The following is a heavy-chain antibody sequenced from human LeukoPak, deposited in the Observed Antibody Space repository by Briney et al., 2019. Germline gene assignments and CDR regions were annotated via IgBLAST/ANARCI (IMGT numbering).Heavy chain of an antibody. CDR2: INWNGGST. CDR1: GFTFDDYG. D-gene: IGHD3-10*01. J-gene: IGHJ4*02. V-gene: IGHV3-20*04. CDR3: ARDSYYYGSGYFDY. Sequence: PGGSLGLSCAAPGFTFDDYGMSWVRQAPGNGLDWVSGINWNGGSTGYADSVKGRFTISRDNAKNSLYLQMNSLRAEDTPLYYCARDSYYYGSGYFDYWGQGTLVTVSS.